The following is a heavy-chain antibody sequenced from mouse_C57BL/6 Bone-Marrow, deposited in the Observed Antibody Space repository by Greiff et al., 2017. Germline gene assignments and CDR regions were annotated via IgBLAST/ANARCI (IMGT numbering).Heavy chain of an antibody. CDR1: GFTFSDYG. CDR3: ARHETWTRYYAMDY. CDR2: ISNLAYSI. V-gene: IGHV5-15*01. Sequence: EVKLVESGGGLVQPGGSLKLSCAASGFTFSDYGMAWVRQAPRKGPEWVAFISNLAYSIYYADTVTGRFTISRENAKNTLNLEMSSLRSEDTAMYYCARHETWTRYYAMDYWGQGTSVTASS. J-gene: IGHJ4*01.